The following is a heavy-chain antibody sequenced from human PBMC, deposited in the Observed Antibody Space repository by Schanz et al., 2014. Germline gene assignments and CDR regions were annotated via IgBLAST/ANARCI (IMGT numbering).Heavy chain of an antibody. V-gene: IGHV3-23*01. J-gene: IGHJ6*03. D-gene: IGHD2-21*02. CDR3: ARPSDSSWDMDV. CDR1: GFTFFGSFA. Sequence: EVQLLESGGGLVQPGGSLRLSCVASGFTFFGSFAMSWVRQTPGKGLEWVSNISPTGSSTYYANSVKGRFTISRDNAKNSLKLQMNSQRAEDTAVYYGARPSDSSWDMDVWGKGTTVTVSS. CDR2: ISPTGSST.